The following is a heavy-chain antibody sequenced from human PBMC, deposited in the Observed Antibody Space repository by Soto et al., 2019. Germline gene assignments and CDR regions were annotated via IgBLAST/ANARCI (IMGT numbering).Heavy chain of an antibody. CDR1: GGSINSGGYY. CDR3: AIVVTYNYGSFYFDY. D-gene: IGHD3-10*01. V-gene: IGHV4-31*03. J-gene: IGHJ4*02. CDR2: IYSSGGP. Sequence: SETLSLTCTVPGGSINSGGYYWSWIRQHPGKGLEWIGYIYSSGGPYYNPSLNSRVTVSLDTSKNHFSLRLSSVTAPDTAVYYCAIVVTYNYGSFYFDYWGQGTLVTVSS.